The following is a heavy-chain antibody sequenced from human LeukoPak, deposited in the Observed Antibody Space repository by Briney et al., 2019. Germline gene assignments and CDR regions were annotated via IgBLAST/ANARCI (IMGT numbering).Heavy chain of an antibody. V-gene: IGHV4-31*03. Sequence: TTSETLSLTCTVSGGSISSGGYYWSWIRQHPGKGLEWIGYIYYSGSTYYNPSLKSRVTISVDTSKNQFSLKLSAVTAADTAVYYCARCQMGVTNVYYFDYWGQGTLVTVSS. CDR1: GGSISSGGYY. CDR3: ARCQMGVTNVYYFDY. J-gene: IGHJ4*02. CDR2: IYYSGST. D-gene: IGHD3-10*01.